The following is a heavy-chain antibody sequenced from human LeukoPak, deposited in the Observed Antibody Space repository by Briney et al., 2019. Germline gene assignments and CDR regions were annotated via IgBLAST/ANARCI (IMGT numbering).Heavy chain of an antibody. Sequence: GESLKISCKGSGYSFSSYRIGWVRQMPGKGLEWMGIIFPGDSDTRYSPSFQGQVTISADKSISTAYLQWSSLKASDTAMYYCARHTRYSSSSRVFDYWGQGTLVTVSS. CDR1: GYSFSSYR. V-gene: IGHV5-51*01. CDR3: ARHTRYSSSSRVFDY. J-gene: IGHJ4*02. D-gene: IGHD6-6*01. CDR2: IFPGDSDT.